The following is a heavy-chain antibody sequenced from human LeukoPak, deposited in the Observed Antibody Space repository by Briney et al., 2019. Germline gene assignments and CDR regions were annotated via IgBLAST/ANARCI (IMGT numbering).Heavy chain of an antibody. Sequence: ASVKVSCKASGGTFSSYAISWVRQAPGQGLEWMGGIIPIFGTANYAQKFQGRVTITADESTSTAYMELSSLRSEDTAVYYCARERGITMVRGVSHYYYYMDVWGKGTTVTISS. D-gene: IGHD3-10*01. CDR3: ARERGITMVRGVSHYYYYMDV. CDR2: IIPIFGTA. J-gene: IGHJ6*03. CDR1: GGTFSSYA. V-gene: IGHV1-69*13.